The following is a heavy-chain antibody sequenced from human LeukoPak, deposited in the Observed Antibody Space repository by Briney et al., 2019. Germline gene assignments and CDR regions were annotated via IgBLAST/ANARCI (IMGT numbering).Heavy chain of an antibody. CDR2: IKSKTDGGTT. Sequence: GGSLRLSCAASGFTFSNAWMSWVRQAPGKGLEWVGRIKSKTDGGTTDYAAPVKGRFTISRDDSKNTLYLQMNSLKTEDTAVYYCTTESKWEPGSPRVWGQGTLVTVSS. V-gene: IGHV3-15*01. CDR1: GFTFSNAW. J-gene: IGHJ4*02. D-gene: IGHD1-26*01. CDR3: TTESKWEPGSPRV.